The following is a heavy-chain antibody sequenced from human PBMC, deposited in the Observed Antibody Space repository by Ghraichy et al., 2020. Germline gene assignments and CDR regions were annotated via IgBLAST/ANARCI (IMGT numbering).Heavy chain of an antibody. Sequence: GGSLRLSCAASGFTFSSYGMHWVRQAPGKGLEWVAVISYDGSNKYYADSVKGRFTISRDNSKNTLYLQMNSLRAEDTAVYYCAKDRVDSVDRYYYGSGGGVDVWGQGTTVTVSS. CDR3: AKDRVDSVDRYYYGSGGGVDV. V-gene: IGHV3-30*18. J-gene: IGHJ6*02. D-gene: IGHD3-10*01. CDR1: GFTFSSYG. CDR2: ISYDGSNK.